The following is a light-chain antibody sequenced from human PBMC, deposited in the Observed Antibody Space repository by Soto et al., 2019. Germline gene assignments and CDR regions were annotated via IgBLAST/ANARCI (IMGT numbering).Light chain of an antibody. Sequence: GSTQTPTTLSVSPGQRATLSCRASQSLSSTLAWYQQKPGQAPKLLMFDVSTRATGIPARFSGSGSGTEFTLTISSLQSEDFAVYYCTQYDKWPRAFGQGTKVDIK. CDR1: QSLSST. V-gene: IGKV3-15*01. CDR3: TQYDKWPRA. J-gene: IGKJ1*01. CDR2: DVS.